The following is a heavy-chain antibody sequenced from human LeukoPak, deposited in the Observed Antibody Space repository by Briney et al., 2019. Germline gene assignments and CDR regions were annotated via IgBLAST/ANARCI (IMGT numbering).Heavy chain of an antibody. CDR3: ARIPWGDYYDSSGP. Sequence: GGSLRLSCAASGFTFSSYSMNWVRQAPGKGLEWVPSISSSSSYIYYADSVKGRFTISRDNAKHSLYLQMNSLRAEDTAVYYCARIPWGDYYDSSGPWGQGTLVTVSS. V-gene: IGHV3-21*01. CDR1: GFTFSSYS. J-gene: IGHJ4*02. D-gene: IGHD3-22*01. CDR2: ISSSSSYI.